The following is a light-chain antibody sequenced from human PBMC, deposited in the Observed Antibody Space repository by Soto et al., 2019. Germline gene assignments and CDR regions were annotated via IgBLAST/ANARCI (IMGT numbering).Light chain of an antibody. Sequence: EIVMTQSPATLSVSPGERATLSCRASQSVSSNLAWYQQKPGQTPRLLIYGASTRATGIPARFSGSGSGTDFTLNISSLQSEDFAVYYCQQHNNWPLTFGGGTKVDIK. J-gene: IGKJ4*01. CDR3: QQHNNWPLT. V-gene: IGKV3-15*01. CDR2: GAS. CDR1: QSVSSN.